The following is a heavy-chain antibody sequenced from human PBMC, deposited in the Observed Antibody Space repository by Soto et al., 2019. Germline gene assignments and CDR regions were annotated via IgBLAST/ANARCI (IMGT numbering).Heavy chain of an antibody. J-gene: IGHJ6*02. D-gene: IGHD4-17*01. Sequence: EVQLLESGGGLVQPGGSLRVSCAASGFTFSSYAMNWVRQAPGKGLEWVSSIGGSGSTTYYADSVKGRFTISRDNSKNTLYLQMNILTAEDTAVYYCAKDNYGDYYYYGMDVWGQGTTVTVSS. CDR2: IGGSGSTT. CDR3: AKDNYGDYYYYGMDV. V-gene: IGHV3-23*01. CDR1: GFTFSSYA.